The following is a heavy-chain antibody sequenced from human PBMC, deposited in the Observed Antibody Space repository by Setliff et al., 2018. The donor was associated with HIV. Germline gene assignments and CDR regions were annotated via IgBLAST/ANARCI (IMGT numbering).Heavy chain of an antibody. D-gene: IGHD6-13*01. CDR3: ARGRGSSSSWPIDY. CDR1: GGSISSYY. J-gene: IGHJ4*02. CDR2: IYTSGNT. Sequence: NPSETLSLTCTVSGGSISSYYWSWIRQPPGKGLEWIGCIYTSGNTNYDPSLKSRVTISVDTSKNQFSLKLSSVTAADTAVYFCARGRGSSSSWPIDYWGQGTLVTVSS. V-gene: IGHV4-4*09.